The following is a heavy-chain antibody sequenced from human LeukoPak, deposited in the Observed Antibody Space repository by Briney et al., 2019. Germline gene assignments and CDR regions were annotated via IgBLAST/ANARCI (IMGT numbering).Heavy chain of an antibody. D-gene: IGHD2-2*01. CDR1: GFTLITYA. CDR2: MSHDGSVK. J-gene: IGHJ4*02. Sequence: GRSLRLSLAAAGFTLITYAMHWVRQAPGKGLEWVAVMSHDGSVKIYADSVQGRFTISRDNSKNTLYLQLSSLRAEDTAVYHCVRPREAGSSSDWYFDKWGQGTLVTVSS. CDR3: VRPREAGSSSDWYFDK. V-gene: IGHV3-30-3*01.